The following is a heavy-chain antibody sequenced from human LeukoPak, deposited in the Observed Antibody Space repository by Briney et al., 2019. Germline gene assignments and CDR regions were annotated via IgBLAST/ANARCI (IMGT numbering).Heavy chain of an antibody. CDR3: TRDLVEMATIDYYYYYMDV. CDR1: GCSIGGYA. D-gene: IGHD5-24*01. J-gene: IGHJ6*03. CDR2: IRSKGYSSTT. Sequence: GGSLSLSCTVSGCSIGGYAMSWFRQPPGKGLEWVGFIRSKGYSSTTESAPSVKGRFTISRDDSKSIAYLQMNSLKTEDTAVYYCTRDLVEMATIDYYYYYMDVWGKGTTVTVSS. V-gene: IGHV3-49*03.